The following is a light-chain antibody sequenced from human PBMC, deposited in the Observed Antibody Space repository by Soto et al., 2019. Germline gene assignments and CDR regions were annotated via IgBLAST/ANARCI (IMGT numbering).Light chain of an antibody. CDR3: GSWDSSLSAYV. V-gene: IGLV1-51*01. Sequence: QAVVTQPPSVCAAPGQKVTISCSRSSSNIGGNSVSWYQQLTGTAPKLLIYDDNKRPSGIPDRFSGSKSGTSATLGITGFQTGDEADYYCGSWDSSLSAYVFGTGTKVTVL. CDR1: SSNIGGNS. J-gene: IGLJ1*01. CDR2: DDN.